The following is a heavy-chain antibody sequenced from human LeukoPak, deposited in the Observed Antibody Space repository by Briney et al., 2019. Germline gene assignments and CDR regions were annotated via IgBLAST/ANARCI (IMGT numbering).Heavy chain of an antibody. CDR3: ARETDDSGFRYYRYMDV. CDR1: GFTFSSYS. CDR2: ISSSGSTI. J-gene: IGHJ6*03. V-gene: IGHV3-48*04. D-gene: IGHD1-26*01. Sequence: GGSLRLSCAASGFTFSSYSMNWVRQAPGKGLEWVSYISSSGSTIYYADSVKGRFTIYRDNAKNSLYLQMNSLRAEDTAVYYCARETDDSGFRYYRYMDVWGKGTTVTISS.